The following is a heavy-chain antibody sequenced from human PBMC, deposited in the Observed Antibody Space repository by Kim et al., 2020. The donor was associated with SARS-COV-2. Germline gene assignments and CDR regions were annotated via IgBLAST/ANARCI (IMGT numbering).Heavy chain of an antibody. Sequence: GGSLRLSCAASGFTFSSYAMSWVRQAPGKGLEWVSAISGSGGSTYYADSVKGRFTISRDNSKNTLYLQMNSLRAEDTAVYYCVLWFGELGFNFDYWGQGTLVTVSS. D-gene: IGHD3-10*01. CDR1: GFTFSSYA. J-gene: IGHJ4*02. CDR2: ISGSGGST. CDR3: VLWFGELGFNFDY. V-gene: IGHV3-23*01.